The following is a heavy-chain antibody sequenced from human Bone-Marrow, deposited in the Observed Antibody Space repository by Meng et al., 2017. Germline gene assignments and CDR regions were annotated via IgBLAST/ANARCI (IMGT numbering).Heavy chain of an antibody. J-gene: IGHJ5*02. CDR2: IKSKTDGGTT. V-gene: IGHV3-15*01. CDR1: GFTFSTFP. Sequence: GESLKISCAASGFTFSTFPMSWVRQAPGKGLEWVGRIKSKTDGGTTDYAAPVKGRFTISRDDSKNTLYLQMNSLKTEDTAVYYCTTITPPLFDPWGQGTLVTVSA. CDR3: TTITPPLFDP.